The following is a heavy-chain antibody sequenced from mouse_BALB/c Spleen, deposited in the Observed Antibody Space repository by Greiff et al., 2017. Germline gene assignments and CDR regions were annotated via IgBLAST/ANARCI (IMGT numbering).Heavy chain of an antibody. J-gene: IGHJ1*01. CDR1: GYTFTSYW. Sequence: QVQLKESAAELVKPGASVKLSCKASGYTFTSYWMHWVKQRPGQGLEWIGEINPSNGRTNYNEKFKSKATLTVDKSSSTAYMQLSSLTSEDSAVYYCARTVGYFDVWGAGTTVTVSS. CDR2: INPSNGRT. CDR3: ARTVGYFDV. D-gene: IGHD1-1*01. V-gene: IGHV1S81*02.